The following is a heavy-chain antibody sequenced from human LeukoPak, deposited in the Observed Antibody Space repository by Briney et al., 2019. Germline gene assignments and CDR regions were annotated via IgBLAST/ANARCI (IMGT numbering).Heavy chain of an antibody. V-gene: IGHV4-34*01. CDR3: ARETKEGQAVDLKPGPYYSYNSYMDV. Sequence: TTSETLSLTCAVYGGSFSGYYWSWIRQPPGKGLEWIGEINHSGSTNYNPSLKSRVTISVDTSKNQFSLKLSSVTAADTAVYYCARETKEGQAVDLKPGPYYSYNSYMDVWGKGTTVTVSS. J-gene: IGHJ6*03. D-gene: IGHD1-14*01. CDR1: GGSFSGYY. CDR2: INHSGST.